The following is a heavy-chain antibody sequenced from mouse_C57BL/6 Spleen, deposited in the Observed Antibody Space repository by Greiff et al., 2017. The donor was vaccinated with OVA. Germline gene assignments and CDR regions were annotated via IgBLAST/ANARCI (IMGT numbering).Heavy chain of an antibody. CDR1: GFTFSDYY. D-gene: IGHD2-5*01. CDR2: INYDGSST. J-gene: IGHJ4*01. V-gene: IGHV5-16*01. Sequence: EVQVVESEGGLVQPGSSMKLSCTASGFTFSDYYMAWVRQVPEKGLEWVANINYDGSSTYYLDSLKSRFIISRDNAKNILYLQMSSLKSEDTSTYYCARDSAYYSNYNAMDYWGQGTSVTVSS. CDR3: ARDSAYYSNYNAMDY.